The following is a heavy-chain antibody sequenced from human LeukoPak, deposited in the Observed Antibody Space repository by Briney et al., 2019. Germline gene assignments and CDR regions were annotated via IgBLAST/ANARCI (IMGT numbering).Heavy chain of an antibody. CDR2: ISYDGSNK. D-gene: IGHD3-22*01. V-gene: IGHV3-30*18. CDR3: AKEDSSGLDY. CDR1: GFTLSIYG. Sequence: PGGSLRLSCVASGFTLSIYGMHWVRQAPGKGLEWVAVISYDGSNKYYADSVKGRFTISRDNSKNTLYLQMNSLRAEDTAVYYCAKEDSSGLDYWGQGTLVTVSS. J-gene: IGHJ4*02.